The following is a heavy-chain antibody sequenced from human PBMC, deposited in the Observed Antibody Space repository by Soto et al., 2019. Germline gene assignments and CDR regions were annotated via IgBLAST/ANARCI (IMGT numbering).Heavy chain of an antibody. V-gene: IGHV4-59*01. Sequence: SETLSLTCTVSGGSSSPYDWSWIRQPPGKGLEWIGYISYSGSTNYNPFLKSRVTISVDTFKNKFSLKLSSVTAADTAVYYCAKYSGAHYAYWGQGTLVTVPS. CDR1: GGSSSPYD. J-gene: IGHJ4*02. D-gene: IGHD1-26*01. CDR2: ISYSGST. CDR3: AKYSGAHYAY.